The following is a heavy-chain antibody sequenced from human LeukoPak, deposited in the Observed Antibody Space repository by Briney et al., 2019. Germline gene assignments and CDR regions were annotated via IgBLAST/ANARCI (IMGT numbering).Heavy chain of an antibody. Sequence: PGGSLRLSCAASGFTFSSYAMSWVRQARGKGLEWVSAISGSGGSAYYADSVKGRFTISRDKSKNTLYLQMNSLRAEDTAVYYCAKDSSTTVNWFDPWGQGTLVTVSS. CDR1: GFTFSSYA. V-gene: IGHV3-23*01. CDR2: ISGSGGSA. J-gene: IGHJ5*02. D-gene: IGHD4-11*01. CDR3: AKDSSTTVNWFDP.